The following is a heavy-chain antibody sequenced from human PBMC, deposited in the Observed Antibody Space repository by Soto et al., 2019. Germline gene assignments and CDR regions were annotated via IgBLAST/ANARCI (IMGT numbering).Heavy chain of an antibody. Sequence: PSETLSLTCTVSGGSVSSGSYYWSWIRQPPGKGLEWIGYIYYSGSTNYNPSLKSRVTISVDTSKNQFSLKLSSVTAADTAVYYCARDKGTAMVKVGSYYYGMDVWGQGTTVTVSS. J-gene: IGHJ6*02. D-gene: IGHD5-18*01. CDR1: GGSVSSGSYY. CDR3: ARDKGTAMVKVGSYYYGMDV. CDR2: IYYSGST. V-gene: IGHV4-61*01.